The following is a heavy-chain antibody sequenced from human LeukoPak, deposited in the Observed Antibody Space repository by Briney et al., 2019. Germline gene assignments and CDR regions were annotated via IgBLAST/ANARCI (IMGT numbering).Heavy chain of an antibody. CDR2: ISGSGGST. CDR1: GFTFSSYA. Sequence: GGSLRLSCAASGFTFSSYAMSWVRQAPGKGLEWASLISGSGGSTYYADSVKGRFTISRDNSKNTLYLQMNSLRAEDTAVYYCAINIVVVPAAMRGGDYWGQGTLVTVSS. D-gene: IGHD2-2*01. V-gene: IGHV3-23*01. J-gene: IGHJ4*02. CDR3: AINIVVVPAAMRGGDY.